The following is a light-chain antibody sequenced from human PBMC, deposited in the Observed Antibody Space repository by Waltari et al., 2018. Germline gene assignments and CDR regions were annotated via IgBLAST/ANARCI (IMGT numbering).Light chain of an antibody. Sequence: QSALPQPAPVSGSPGQSITASCTGTSSDVGNYNFVSCYQKNPGNAPKLLIYEVSKGPSGVSNRFSGSKSGPPASLTVSGLQAEDEAIYFCCSYAGDRSVLFGGGTKLTVL. J-gene: IGLJ2*01. V-gene: IGLV2-23*02. CDR2: EVS. CDR3: CSYAGDRSVL. CDR1: SSDVGNYNF.